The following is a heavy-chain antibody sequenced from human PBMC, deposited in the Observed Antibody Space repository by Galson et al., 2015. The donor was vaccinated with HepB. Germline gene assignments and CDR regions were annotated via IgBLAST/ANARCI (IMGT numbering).Heavy chain of an antibody. V-gene: IGHV4-59*08. CDR3: ARQGLQFWFDP. Sequence: SETLSLTCTVSGGSISSYYWSWIRQPPGKGLEWIGYIYYSGSTNYNPSLKSRVTISVDTSKNQFSLKLSSVTAADTAVYYCARQGLQFWFDPWGQGTLVTVSS. D-gene: IGHD4-11*01. CDR1: GGSISSYY. CDR2: IYYSGST. J-gene: IGHJ5*02.